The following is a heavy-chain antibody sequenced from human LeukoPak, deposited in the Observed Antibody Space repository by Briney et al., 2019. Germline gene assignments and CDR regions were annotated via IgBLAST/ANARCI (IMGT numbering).Heavy chain of an antibody. CDR3: AREIFPTVTKDY. CDR1: GGTFSSYA. D-gene: IGHD4-17*01. J-gene: IGHJ4*02. V-gene: IGHV1-18*01. Sequence: GASVKVSCKASGGTFSSYAISWVRQAPGQGLEWMGWISAYNGNTNYAQKLQGRVTMTTDTSTSTAYMELRSLRSDDTAVYYCAREIFPTVTKDYWGQGTLVTVSS. CDR2: ISAYNGNT.